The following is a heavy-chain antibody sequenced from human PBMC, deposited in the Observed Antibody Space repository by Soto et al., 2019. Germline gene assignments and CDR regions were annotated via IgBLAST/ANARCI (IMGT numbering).Heavy chain of an antibody. CDR3: ARDGGERYSNDGFFDY. CDR2: ISRSSATI. Sequence: GGSLRLSCAASGFTFSSYSMNWVRQAPGKGLEWVSYISRSSATIFYADSVKGRFAISRDKAKNSLYLQMNSLRDEDTAVYYCARDGGERYSNDGFFDYWGQGTLVTVSS. CDR1: GFTFSSYS. D-gene: IGHD2-15*01. V-gene: IGHV3-48*02. J-gene: IGHJ4*02.